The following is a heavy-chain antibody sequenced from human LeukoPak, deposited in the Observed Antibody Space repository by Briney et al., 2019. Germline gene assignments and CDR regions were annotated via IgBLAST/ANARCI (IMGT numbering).Heavy chain of an antibody. CDR2: INPNSGGT. Sequence: ASVKVSCKASGYTFTVYYMHWVRQAPGQGLEWMGWINPNSGGTNYAQKFQGRVTMTRDTSISTAYMELSRLRSDDTAVYYCARDRSGTSFSFDYWGQGTLVTVSS. J-gene: IGHJ4*02. CDR3: ARDRSGTSFSFDY. CDR1: GYTFTVYY. V-gene: IGHV1-2*02. D-gene: IGHD1-1*01.